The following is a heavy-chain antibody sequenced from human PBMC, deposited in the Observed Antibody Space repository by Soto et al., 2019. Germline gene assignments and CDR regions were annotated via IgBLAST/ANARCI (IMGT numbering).Heavy chain of an antibody. J-gene: IGHJ4*02. CDR2: INAGNGNT. CDR1: GYTFTSYA. CDR3: ARLHRAARDPNDY. D-gene: IGHD6-6*01. V-gene: IGHV1-3*01. Sequence: RASVKVSCKASGYTFTSYAMHWVRQAPGQRLEWMGWINAGNGNTKYSQKFQGRVTITRDTSASTAYMELSSLRSEDTAVYYCARLHRAARDPNDYWGQGTLVTVSS.